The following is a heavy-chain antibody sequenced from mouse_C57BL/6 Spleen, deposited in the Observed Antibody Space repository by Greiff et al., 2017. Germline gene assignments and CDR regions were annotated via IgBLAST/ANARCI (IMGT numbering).Heavy chain of an antibody. J-gene: IGHJ3*01. D-gene: IGHD2-4*01. CDR3: APYDYDAWFAY. V-gene: IGHV1-64*01. CDR2: IHPNSGST. Sequence: QVQLQQPGAELVKPGASVKLSCKASGYTFTSYWMHWVQQRPGQGLEWIGMIHPNSGSTNYNEKFKSKATLTVDKSSSTAYMQLSSLTSEDSAVYYCAPYDYDAWFAYWGQGTLVTVSA. CDR1: GYTFTSYW.